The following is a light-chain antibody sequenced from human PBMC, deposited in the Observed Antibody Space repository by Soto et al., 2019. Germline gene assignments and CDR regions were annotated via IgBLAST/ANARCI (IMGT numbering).Light chain of an antibody. V-gene: IGKV3-20*01. J-gene: IGKJ1*01. CDR1: QSVSSSY. Sequence: EIVLTQSPGTLSLSPVERATLSCRASQSVSSSYLAWYQQKPGQAPRLLIYRTSNRATGIPDRFSGSGSGTDFTLTISRLEPEDFAVYWCQQYDSSPRTFGQGTRWIS. CDR2: RTS. CDR3: QQYDSSPRT.